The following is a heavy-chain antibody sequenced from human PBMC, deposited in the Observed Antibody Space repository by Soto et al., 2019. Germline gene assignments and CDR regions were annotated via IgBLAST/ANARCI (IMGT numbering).Heavy chain of an antibody. CDR3: ARGAVNIFDP. Sequence: EVQLVESGGGLVQPGGSLRLSCAASEISVSNNYMSWVRQAPGGGLQWVSTLDKDGSTYYADSVKGRFTISRDNFKNPVYLQMIGLRADDTAVYYCARGAVNIFDPWGQGTLVTVSS. CDR1: EISVSNNY. V-gene: IGHV3-66*01. J-gene: IGHJ5*02. CDR2: LDKDGST. D-gene: IGHD3-9*01.